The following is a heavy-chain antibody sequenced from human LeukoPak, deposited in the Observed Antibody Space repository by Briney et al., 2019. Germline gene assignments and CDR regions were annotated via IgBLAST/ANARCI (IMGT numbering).Heavy chain of an antibody. CDR2: ITSDSSAL. V-gene: IGHV3-48*01. D-gene: IGHD1-26*01. Sequence: GGSLRLSCAASGFTFSSYNMNWVRQAPGKGLEWVSHITSDSSALYYADSVKDRFTISRDNAKSSLFLQLNSLRAEDTAVYYCARDFPGWASFDYWGQGALVSVYS. J-gene: IGHJ4*02. CDR1: GFTFSSYN. CDR3: ARDFPGWASFDY.